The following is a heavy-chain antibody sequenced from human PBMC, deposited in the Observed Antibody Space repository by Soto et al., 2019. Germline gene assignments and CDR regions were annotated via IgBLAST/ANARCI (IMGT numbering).Heavy chain of an antibody. CDR3: ASEVSSTDGMDV. CDR1: GDSSVSSSSYY. CDR2: IYYTGNT. V-gene: IGHV4-39*01. J-gene: IGHJ6*02. D-gene: IGHD2-15*01. Sequence: SETLSLTCTVSGDSSVSSSSYYWGWIRQPPGKGLEWIGSIYYTGNTFYSPSFRSRLTISVDTSKSQFSLKLRSVTAADTATYYCASEVSSTDGMDVWGQGTTVTSP.